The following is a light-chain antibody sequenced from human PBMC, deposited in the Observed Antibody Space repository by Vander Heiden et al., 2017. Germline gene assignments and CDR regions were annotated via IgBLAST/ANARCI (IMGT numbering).Light chain of an antibody. V-gene: IGLV1-47*02. CDR3: ADSDDSMSGGV. CDR1: SSNTGSNY. J-gene: IGLJ2*01. Sequence: QSLLTQPPSASGTPGQRVIISCSGSSSNTGSNYVYWYQQIPGAEPNRLIVYNNRRRSGVADRFLSDKAGTNASPGTSGLRSEEEADDYWADSDDSMSGGVFGGGTKLTVL. CDR2: YNN.